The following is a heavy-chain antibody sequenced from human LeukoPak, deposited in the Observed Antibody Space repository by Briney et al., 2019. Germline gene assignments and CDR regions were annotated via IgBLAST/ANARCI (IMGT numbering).Heavy chain of an antibody. J-gene: IGHJ6*03. CDR3: ARGYTTDYYYMDV. D-gene: IGHD1-14*01. CDR2: IYYSGST. V-gene: IGHV4-59*01. CDR1: GGSISSYY. Sequence: PSETLSLTCTVSGGSISSYYWSWIRQPPGKGLEWIGYIYYSGSTNDNPSLKSRCTISVDTSKNQFSLKLSSVTAADTAVYYCARGYTTDYYYMDVWGKGTTVTVSS.